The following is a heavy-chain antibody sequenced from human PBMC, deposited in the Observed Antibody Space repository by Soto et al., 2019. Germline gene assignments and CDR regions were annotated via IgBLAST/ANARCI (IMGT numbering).Heavy chain of an antibody. Sequence: QVQLVQSGAEVKKPGSSVKISCMASGDTFRSYAIGWVRQAPGQGLEWMGGLIPIFGTPTYAPSFQGRLTLTAGAPANTAYMELSSLRAVDAALYFCARGTITSRGVDVPYYFGYWGQGTLVAVSS. CDR3: ARGTITSRGVDVPYYFGY. CDR2: LIPIFGTP. J-gene: IGHJ4*02. V-gene: IGHV1-69*01. CDR1: GDTFRSYA. D-gene: IGHD3-22*01.